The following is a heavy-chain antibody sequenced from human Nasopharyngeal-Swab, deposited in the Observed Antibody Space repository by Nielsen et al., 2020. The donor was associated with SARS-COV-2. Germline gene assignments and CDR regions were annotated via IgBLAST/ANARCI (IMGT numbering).Heavy chain of an antibody. D-gene: IGHD2-2*01. V-gene: IGHV4-34*01. Sequence: SETLSLTCAFYGGSFSGYYWSWIRQPPGKGLEWIGEINHSGSTNYNPSLKSRVTISVDTSKNQFSLKLSSVTAADTAVYYCARGRVPAAIDYWGQGTLVTVSS. CDR3: ARGRVPAAIDY. CDR2: INHSGST. CDR1: GGSFSGYY. J-gene: IGHJ4*02.